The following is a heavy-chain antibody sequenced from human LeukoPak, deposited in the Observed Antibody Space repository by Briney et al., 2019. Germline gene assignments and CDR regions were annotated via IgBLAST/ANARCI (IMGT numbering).Heavy chain of an antibody. CDR3: ARDLGRVAGKAKIAYFDY. D-gene: IGHD6-19*01. CDR2: IIPIFGTA. V-gene: IGHV1-69*05. J-gene: IGHJ4*02. Sequence: SVKVSCKXSGGTFSSYAISWVRQAPGQGLEWMGRIIPIFGTANYAQKFQGRVTITTDESTSTAYMELSSLRSEDTAVYYCARDLGRVAGKAKIAYFDYWGQGTLVTVSS. CDR1: GGTFSSYA.